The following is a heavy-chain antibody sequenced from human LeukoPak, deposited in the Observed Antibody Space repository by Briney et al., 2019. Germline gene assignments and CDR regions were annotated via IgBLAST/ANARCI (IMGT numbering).Heavy chain of an antibody. J-gene: IGHJ4*02. CDR3: ARDLYSAYDGY. Sequence: GGSLRLSCAASGFTFSSYAMSWVRQAPGKGLEWVSAISGSDGSTYYADSVKGRFTISRDNSKNTLYLQMNSLRAEDTAVYYCARDLYSAYDGYWGQGTLVTVSS. CDR2: ISGSDGST. V-gene: IGHV3-23*01. CDR1: GFTFSSYA. D-gene: IGHD5-12*01.